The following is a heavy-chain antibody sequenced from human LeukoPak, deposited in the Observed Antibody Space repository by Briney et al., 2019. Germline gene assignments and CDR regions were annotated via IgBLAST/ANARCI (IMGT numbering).Heavy chain of an antibody. Sequence: VASVKVSCKASGYTFTSYGISWVRQAPGQGLEWMGWISAYNGNTNYAQKFQGRVTMTRDTSTSTVYMELSSLRSEDAAVYYCARGAGDYGDYGHYWGQGTLVTVSS. CDR3: ARGAGDYGDYGHY. J-gene: IGHJ4*02. D-gene: IGHD4-17*01. V-gene: IGHV1-18*01. CDR2: ISAYNGNT. CDR1: GYTFTSYG.